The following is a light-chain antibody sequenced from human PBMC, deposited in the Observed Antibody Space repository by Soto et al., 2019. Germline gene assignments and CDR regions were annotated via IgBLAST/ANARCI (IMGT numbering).Light chain of an antibody. Sequence: EIVLTQSPGTLSLSPGERATLSCRASHPISSSYLAWYQQNLGQAPRLLMYAISSRATGIPDRFRGSGSGTDFTLTITRLEPEDFAVYYCQQYDTLPRTFGQRTKVEIK. CDR2: AIS. CDR3: QQYDTLPRT. V-gene: IGKV3-20*01. J-gene: IGKJ1*01. CDR1: HPISSSY.